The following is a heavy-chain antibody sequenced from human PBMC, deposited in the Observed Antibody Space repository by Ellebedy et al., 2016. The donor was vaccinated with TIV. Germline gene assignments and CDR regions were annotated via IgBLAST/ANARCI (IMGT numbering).Heavy chain of an antibody. CDR1: GYTFTNYY. CDR3: AREAYYYGSGSYYP. J-gene: IGHJ5*02. V-gene: IGHV1-46*01. D-gene: IGHD3-10*01. CDR2: INPSGGST. Sequence: ASVQVSCKASGYTFTNYYMHWLRQAPGQGLEWMGIINPSGGSTSYAKKFQGRVTMTRDTSTSTVYMELRRLRSDDTAVYYCAREAYYYGSGSYYPWGQGTLVTVSS.